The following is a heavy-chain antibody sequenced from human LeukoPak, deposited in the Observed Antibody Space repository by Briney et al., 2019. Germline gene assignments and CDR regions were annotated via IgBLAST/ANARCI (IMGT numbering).Heavy chain of an antibody. CDR1: GYSFTSYW. J-gene: IGHJ4*02. CDR3: ARLYDILSGNSFDY. V-gene: IGHV5-51*01. D-gene: IGHD3-9*01. Sequence: GESLKISCKGSGYSFTSYWIGWVRQMPGNGLEWVGIIYPGDSDTRYSPSFQGQVTVSADKSISTDYLQWSGLKARDTPMYYFARLYDILSGNSFDYWGQETRDPVSS. CDR2: IYPGDSDT.